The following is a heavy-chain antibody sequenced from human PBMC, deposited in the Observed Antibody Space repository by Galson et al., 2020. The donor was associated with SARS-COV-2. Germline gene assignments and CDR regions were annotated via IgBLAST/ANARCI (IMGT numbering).Heavy chain of an antibody. CDR1: GPTFTNYA. CDR2: ISRSGRRT. D-gene: IGHD3-16*02. Sequence: GESMTLSCAPSGPTFTNYAMSCVRQAPRKGLEWDSGISRSGRRTYYADSMKGRFTTSRDNSKNTPYLQIASRGAEDTAVYYCAKGTCGGVVVRPYDDWVQGALVTFSS. CDR3: AKGTCGGVVVRPYDD. V-gene: IGHV3-23*01. J-gene: IGHJ4*02.